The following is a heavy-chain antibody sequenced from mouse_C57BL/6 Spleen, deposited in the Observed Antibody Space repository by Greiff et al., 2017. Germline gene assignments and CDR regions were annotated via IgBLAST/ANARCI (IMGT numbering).Heavy chain of an antibody. D-gene: IGHD2-4*01. CDR3: ASAHYDYYGGFAY. CDR2: FHPYNDDT. V-gene: IGHV1-47*01. Sequence: QVQLQQSGAELVKPGASVKMSCKASGYTFTTYPIEWMKQNHGKSLEWIGNFHPYNDDTKYNEKFKGKATLTVEESSSTVYLELSRLTSDDSAVYYCASAHYDYYGGFAYWGQGTLVTVSA. J-gene: IGHJ3*01. CDR1: GYTFTTYP.